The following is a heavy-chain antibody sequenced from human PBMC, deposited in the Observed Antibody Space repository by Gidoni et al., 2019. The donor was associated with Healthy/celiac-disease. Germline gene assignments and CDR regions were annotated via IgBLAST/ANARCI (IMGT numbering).Heavy chain of an antibody. D-gene: IGHD1-26*01. CDR2: ISYDGSNK. J-gene: IGHJ4*02. Sequence: QVQLVESGGGVVQPRRSLRLSCAASGFTFSSYGMHWVRQAPGKGLEWVAVISYDGSNKYYADSVKGRFTISRDNSKNTLYLQMNSLRAEDTAVYYCAKDRKWELEVPFDYWGQGTLVTVSS. CDR3: AKDRKWELEVPFDY. V-gene: IGHV3-30*18. CDR1: GFTFSSYG.